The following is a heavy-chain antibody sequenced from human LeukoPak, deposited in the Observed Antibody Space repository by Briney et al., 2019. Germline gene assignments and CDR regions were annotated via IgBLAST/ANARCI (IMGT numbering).Heavy chain of an antibody. CDR1: GYSFTSYW. Sequence: GESLKISCKGSGYSFTSYWIGWMRQMPGKGLEWMGIIYPGDSDTRDSPSFQGQVTISADKSISTAYLQWSSLKASDTAMYYCARPYTQLCVSDAFDIWGQGTMVTVSS. J-gene: IGHJ3*02. D-gene: IGHD5-18*01. CDR2: IYPGDSDT. V-gene: IGHV5-51*01. CDR3: ARPYTQLCVSDAFDI.